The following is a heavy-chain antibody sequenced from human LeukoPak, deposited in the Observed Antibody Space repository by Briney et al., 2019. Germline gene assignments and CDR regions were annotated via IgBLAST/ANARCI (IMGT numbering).Heavy chain of an antibody. J-gene: IGHJ4*02. D-gene: IGHD2-2*02. V-gene: IGHV1-2*02. CDR3: AREPYCSSTSCYSFDY. Sequence: VASVKVSCKASGYTFTGYYMYWVRKAPGQGLEWMGWINPNSGGTNYAQKFQGRVTMTRDTSISTAYMELSRLRSDDTAVYYCAREPYCSSTSCYSFDYWGQGTLVTVSS. CDR1: GYTFTGYY. CDR2: INPNSGGT.